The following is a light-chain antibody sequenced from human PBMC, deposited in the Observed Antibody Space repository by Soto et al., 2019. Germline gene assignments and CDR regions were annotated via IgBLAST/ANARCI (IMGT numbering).Light chain of an antibody. V-gene: IGKV3-15*01. J-gene: IGKJ1*01. CDR2: GAS. CDR3: QQYNNWPRT. Sequence: EIVMTQSPATLSVSPGERATLSCRASQRVSSNVAWYQQKPGQAHRLLIYGASTRATGIPARFSGSGSGTEFTLTISSLQSEDFAVYYCQQYNNWPRTFGQGTKVDIK. CDR1: QRVSSN.